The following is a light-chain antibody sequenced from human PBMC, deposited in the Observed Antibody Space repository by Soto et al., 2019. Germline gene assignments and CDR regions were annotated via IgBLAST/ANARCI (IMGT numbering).Light chain of an antibody. CDR1: NTNIGAGYD. CDR2: ANI. Sequence: QSVLTQPPSVSGAPGQRVSISCTGTNTNIGAGYDVNWYQLLPGTAPKLLIYANINRPSGVPDRFSGSKSGASAFLVITGLQAEDEADYYCQSYDSSLSAWKVFGGGIKLTVL. V-gene: IGLV1-40*01. CDR3: QSYDSSLSAWKV. J-gene: IGLJ3*02.